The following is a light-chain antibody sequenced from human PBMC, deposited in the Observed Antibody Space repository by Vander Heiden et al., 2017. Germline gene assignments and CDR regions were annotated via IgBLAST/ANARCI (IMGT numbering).Light chain of an antibody. CDR2: DVS. J-gene: IGLJ1*01. CDR1: SSDVGGYNY. Sequence: QSALTQPRSVSGSPGQSVTISCTGTSSDVGGYNYVSWYQQHPGNAPKLMIYDVSKRPSGVPDRCSGSKSGTTASLTISGLQAEDEADYYCCEYAGSYTFVFGTGTKVTVL. CDR3: CEYAGSYTFV. V-gene: IGLV2-11*01.